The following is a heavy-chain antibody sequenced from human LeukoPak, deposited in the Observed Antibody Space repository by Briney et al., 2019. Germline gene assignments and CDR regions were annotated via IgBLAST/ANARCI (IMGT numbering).Heavy chain of an antibody. J-gene: IGHJ4*02. CDR3: ARGRTVTGAKYYFDY. CDR2: TRSKLYGGAP. CDR1: GFTFADYG. V-gene: IGHV3-49*04. D-gene: IGHD3/OR15-3a*01. Sequence: GGSLRLSCLASGFTFADYGLGWVRQAPGMGLEWVAFTRSKLYGGAPEYDASVRGRFSVSREDSTSLAYLQMNSLKTEDTAVYYCARGRTVTGAKYYFDYWSQGTLVTASS.